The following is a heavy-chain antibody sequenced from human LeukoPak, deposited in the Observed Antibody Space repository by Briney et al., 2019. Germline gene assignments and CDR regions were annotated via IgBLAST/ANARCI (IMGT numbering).Heavy chain of an antibody. CDR2: INVGNDNT. D-gene: IGHD1-26*01. Sequence: GASVKVSCKASGYTFTSYLIHWVRQAPGLRLEWMGWINVGNDNTKYSQNFQGRVTITRDTSASTAYMELSSLRSEDTAVYYCARDSIWGSGTYGFDYWGQGALVTVSS. J-gene: IGHJ4*02. CDR3: ARDSIWGSGTYGFDY. CDR1: GYTFTSYL. V-gene: IGHV1-3*01.